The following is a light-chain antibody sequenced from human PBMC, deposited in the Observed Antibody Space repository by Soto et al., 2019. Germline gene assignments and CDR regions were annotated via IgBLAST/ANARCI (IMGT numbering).Light chain of an antibody. J-gene: IGKJ4*01. V-gene: IGKV1-39*01. Sequence: IQSSQCPSPLSAPVGDRVTITCRATPYISNYLSWYQQTPGTAAKVLIYDASSLYRRDPARFSSSGSGTDFTPTISSLQPEDFASYFCHHSFNPPLTFGGGTKVDIK. CDR1: PYISNY. CDR3: HHSFNPPLT. CDR2: DAS.